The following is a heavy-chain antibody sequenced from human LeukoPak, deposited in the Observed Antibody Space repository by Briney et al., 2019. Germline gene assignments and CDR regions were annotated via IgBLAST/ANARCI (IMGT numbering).Heavy chain of an antibody. D-gene: IGHD4-23*01. V-gene: IGHV1-8*01. CDR3: ARIGDHGGNSMPFDH. CDR1: EYTFTTYD. J-gene: IGHJ4*02. Sequence: GASVKVSCKASEYTFTTYDINWVRQATGQGLEWMGRMNPNSGNTGYAQKFQGRVTMTRNTSISTAYMELSSLRSEDTAEYYCARIGDHGGNSMPFDHWGQGTLVTVSS. CDR2: MNPNSGNT.